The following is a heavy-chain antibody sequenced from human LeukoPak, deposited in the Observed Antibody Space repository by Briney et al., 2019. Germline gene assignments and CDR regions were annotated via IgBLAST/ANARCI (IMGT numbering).Heavy chain of an antibody. CDR3: ARDKYYYDSSGYYDAFDI. V-gene: IGHV1-46*01. D-gene: IGHD3-22*01. CDR1: GYTFTSYY. J-gene: IGHJ3*02. CDR2: INPSGGST. Sequence: ASVKVSCTASGYTFTSYYMHWVRQAPGQGLEWMGIINPSGGSTSYAQKFQGRVTMTRDTSTSTVYMELSSLRSEDTAVYYCARDKYYYDSSGYYDAFDIWGQGTMVTVSS.